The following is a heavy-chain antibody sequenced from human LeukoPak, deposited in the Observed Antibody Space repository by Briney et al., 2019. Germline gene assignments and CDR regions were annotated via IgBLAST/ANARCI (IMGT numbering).Heavy chain of an antibody. CDR3: ASSGSYRFDY. D-gene: IGHD1-26*01. CDR2: ISYDGSNK. V-gene: IGHV3-30*03. CDR1: GFTFSSYG. J-gene: IGHJ4*02. Sequence: GGSLRLSCAASGFTFSSYGMHWVRQAPGKGLEWVAVISYDGSNKYYADSVKGRFTISRDNSKNTLYLQMNSLRDEDTAVYYCASSGSYRFDYWGQGTLVTVSS.